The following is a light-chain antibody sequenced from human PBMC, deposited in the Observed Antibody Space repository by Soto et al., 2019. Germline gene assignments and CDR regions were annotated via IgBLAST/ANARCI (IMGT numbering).Light chain of an antibody. CDR2: GNS. CDR1: SSKIGAGYD. Sequence: SVLTQPPSVSRAPGQRVALSCTGNSSKIGAGYDVHWYQQLPGTAPKLLIYGNSNRPSGVPDRFSGSKSGTSASLAIPGLQAEDEADYSCQSYDSSLSGYVFGTVTKDPV. J-gene: IGLJ1*01. CDR3: QSYDSSLSGYV. V-gene: IGLV1-40*01.